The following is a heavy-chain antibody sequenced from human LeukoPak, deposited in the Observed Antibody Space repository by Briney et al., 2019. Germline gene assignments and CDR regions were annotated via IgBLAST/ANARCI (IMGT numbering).Heavy chain of an antibody. CDR1: GYTFNAYY. Sequence: ASVKVSCKASGYTFNAYYMHWVRQAPGQGLEWMGWINPNTGGTNYAQKFQGRVTMTRDTSISTAYMELSRLRSDDTAVYYCARAVVTSPRSAFDIWGQGTMVTVSS. D-gene: IGHD4-23*01. CDR3: ARAVVTSPRSAFDI. J-gene: IGHJ3*02. CDR2: INPNTGGT. V-gene: IGHV1-2*02.